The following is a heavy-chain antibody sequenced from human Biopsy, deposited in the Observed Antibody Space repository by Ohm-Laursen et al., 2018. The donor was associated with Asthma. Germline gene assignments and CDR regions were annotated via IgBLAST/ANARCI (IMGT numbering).Heavy chain of an antibody. V-gene: IGHV3-30*03. CDR3: AREGVAGTHIED. CDR1: GFVFRSHA. D-gene: IGHD6-19*01. Sequence: SLRLSCAASGFVFRSHAMHWVRQAPGKGLEWVALASYDGRNKYCADSVKGRFTFSRDNSKNTLSLQMNSLTAEDTAVYYCAREGVAGTHIEDWGQGTLVTVSS. CDR2: ASYDGRNK. J-gene: IGHJ4*02.